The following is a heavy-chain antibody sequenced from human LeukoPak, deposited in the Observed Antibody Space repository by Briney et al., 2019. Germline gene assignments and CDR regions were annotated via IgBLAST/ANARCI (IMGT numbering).Heavy chain of an antibody. V-gene: IGHV3-30*04. Sequence: RGSLRLSWAAAGVSLGNCAMHWVRQSPDKGVEWVGVVSYNGANKYYTCSVKGRFTISRDNSKNTLYLQMNSLSADDTAVYYCASDYYGSGSYGYFDYWGQGTVVTVSS. CDR3: ASDYYGSGSYGYFDY. D-gene: IGHD3-10*01. J-gene: IGHJ4*02. CDR1: GVSLGNCA. CDR2: VSYNGANK.